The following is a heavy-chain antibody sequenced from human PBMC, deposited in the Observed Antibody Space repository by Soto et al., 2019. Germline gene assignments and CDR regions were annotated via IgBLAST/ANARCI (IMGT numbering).Heavy chain of an antibody. J-gene: IGHJ4*02. CDR2: IIPIFGTA. Sequence: QVQQVLSGAEVRKPGSSVRVSCKASGGSFNRHTISWVRQAPGQGLEWMGGIIPIFGTANHAQKFQGRVTIIADESTSTVYMELSSLRSDDTAIYYCARGWGYDSTDYYYAYWGQGTLVIVSS. V-gene: IGHV1-69*01. CDR1: GGSFNRHT. D-gene: IGHD3-22*01. CDR3: ARGWGYDSTDYYYAY.